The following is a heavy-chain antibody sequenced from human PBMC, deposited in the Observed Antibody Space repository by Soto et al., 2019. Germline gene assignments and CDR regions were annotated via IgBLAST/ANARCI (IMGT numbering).Heavy chain of an antibody. CDR2: IYWDDDK. CDR3: THSRGTKVPFQH. V-gene: IGHV2-5*02. J-gene: IGHJ1*01. CDR1: GFSLSTSGVG. Sequence: QITLKESGPTLVKPTQTLTLTCTFSGFSLSTSGVGVGWIRQPPGKALEWLALIYWDDDKRYSPSLKSRFTITQDTSNIQVVLTMTNMDPVDTPTYFSTHSRGTKVPFQHWGQGTLVTVSS. D-gene: IGHD2-8*01.